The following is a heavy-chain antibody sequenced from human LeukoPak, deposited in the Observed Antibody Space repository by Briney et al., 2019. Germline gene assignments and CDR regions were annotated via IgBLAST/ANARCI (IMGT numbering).Heavy chain of an antibody. J-gene: IGHJ4*02. V-gene: IGHV3-30-3*01. CDR2: ISYDGSNK. D-gene: IGHD6-13*01. CDR3: ARDSGYSSSWYGGDDY. CDR1: GFTFSSYA. Sequence: GGSLRLSCAASGFTFSSYAMHWVRQAPGKGLEWVAVISYDGSNKYYADSVKGRFTISRDNSKNTLYLQMNSLRAEDTAVYYCARDSGYSSSWYGGDDYWGQGTLVTVSS.